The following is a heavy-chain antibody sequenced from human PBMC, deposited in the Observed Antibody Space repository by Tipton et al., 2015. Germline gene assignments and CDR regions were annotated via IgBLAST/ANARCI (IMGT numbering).Heavy chain of an antibody. CDR2: IFYSGSA. V-gene: IGHV4-31*03. Sequence: TLSLTCTVSGGSISGAYNYWSWIRQHPTKGLEWIGYIFYSGSAFYNPSLKSRVSISEDTSKNQFSLKLSSVTAADTAVYYCARGGYSDHDFDYWGQGTLVTVSP. CDR3: ARGGYSDHDFDY. J-gene: IGHJ4*02. D-gene: IGHD5-18*01. CDR1: GGSISGAYNY.